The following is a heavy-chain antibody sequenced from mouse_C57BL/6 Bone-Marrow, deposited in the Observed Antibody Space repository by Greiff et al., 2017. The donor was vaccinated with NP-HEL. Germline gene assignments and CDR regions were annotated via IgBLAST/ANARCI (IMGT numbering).Heavy chain of an antibody. J-gene: IGHJ3*01. CDR1: GYTFTSYT. D-gene: IGHD3-2*02. CDR3: ARSRGGSSGYGRFAY. V-gene: IGHV1-4*01. Sequence: QVQLQQSGAELARPGASVKMSCKASGYTFTSYTMHWVKQRPGQGLEWIGYINPSSGYTKYNQKFKDKATLTADKSSSTAYMQLSSLTSEDSAVYYCARSRGGSSGYGRFAYWGQGTLVTVSA. CDR2: INPSSGYT.